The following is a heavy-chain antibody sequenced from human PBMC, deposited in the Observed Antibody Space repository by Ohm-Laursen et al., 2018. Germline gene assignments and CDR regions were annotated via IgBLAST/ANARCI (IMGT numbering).Heavy chain of an antibody. D-gene: IGHD2/OR15-2a*01. CDR2: IRKDEGET. CDR3: ARDPTFHAFDI. J-gene: IGHJ3*02. Sequence: SLRLSCTASRFIFSNYWMTWVRQAPGKGLEWVANIRKDEGETYYVDSVKGRFAISRDNAKNSLYLQINSLKGEDTAVYFCARDPTFHAFDIWGQGTMVTVSS. V-gene: IGHV3-7*01. CDR1: RFIFSNYW.